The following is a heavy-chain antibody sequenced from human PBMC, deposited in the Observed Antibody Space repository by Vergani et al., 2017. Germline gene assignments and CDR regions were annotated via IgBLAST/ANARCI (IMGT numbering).Heavy chain of an antibody. CDR1: GFTVSSNY. D-gene: IGHD3-22*01. Sequence: VQLVESGGGVVQPGKSLRLSCAASGFTVSSNYMSWVRQAPGKGLEWVSVIYSGGSTYYADSVKGRFTISRHNSKNTLYLQMNSLRAEDTAVYYCARGSSYYDSSGYYHLWYYYYMDIWGKGTTVTVSS. CDR3: ARGSSYYDSSGYYHLWYYYYMDI. V-gene: IGHV3-53*04. J-gene: IGHJ6*03. CDR2: IYSGGST.